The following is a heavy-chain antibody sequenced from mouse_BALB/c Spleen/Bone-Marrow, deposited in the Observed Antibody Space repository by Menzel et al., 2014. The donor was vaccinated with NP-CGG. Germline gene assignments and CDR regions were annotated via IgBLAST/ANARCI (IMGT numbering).Heavy chain of an antibody. CDR3: TRLTYYGLTDY. D-gene: IGHD1-2*01. J-gene: IGHJ2*01. CDR1: GFDFSRYW. Sequence: EVKLVESGGGLVQPGGSLKLSCTASGFDFSRYWMSWVRQAPGKGLQWIGEINPESSTINYTPSLKDKFIISRDNAKNTLSLQMSKVRSEDTALYYCTRLTYYGLTDYWGQGTPLTVSS. V-gene: IGHV4-1*02. CDR2: INPESSTI.